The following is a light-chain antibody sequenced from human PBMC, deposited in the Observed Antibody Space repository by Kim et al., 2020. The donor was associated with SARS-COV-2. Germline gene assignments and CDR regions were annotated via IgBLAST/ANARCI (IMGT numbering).Light chain of an antibody. J-gene: IGKJ5*01. V-gene: IGKV1-17*01. CDR3: LQHNTYPIT. CDR1: QDIRND. Sequence: ASEGDRVTITCRASQDIRNDLGWYQQNPGRAPKRLIYGASSLQSGVPSRFSGSGSGTEFTLTISSLQPEDFATYFCLQHNTYPITSGQGTRLEIK. CDR2: GAS.